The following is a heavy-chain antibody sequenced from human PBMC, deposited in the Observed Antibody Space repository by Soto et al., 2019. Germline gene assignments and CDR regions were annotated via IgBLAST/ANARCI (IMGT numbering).Heavy chain of an antibody. CDR3: ARDDTSYVYSSSHGMDV. J-gene: IGHJ6*02. V-gene: IGHV1-18*01. D-gene: IGHD6-13*01. CDR1: GYTFTSYG. Sequence: QVQLVQSGAEVKKPGASVKVSCKASGYTFTSYGISWVRQAPGQGLEWMGWISAYNGNTNYAQKLQGRVTMTTDTSTSTAYMELRSLRSDDTAVYYCARDDTSYVYSSSHGMDVWGQGTTVTVSS. CDR2: ISAYNGNT.